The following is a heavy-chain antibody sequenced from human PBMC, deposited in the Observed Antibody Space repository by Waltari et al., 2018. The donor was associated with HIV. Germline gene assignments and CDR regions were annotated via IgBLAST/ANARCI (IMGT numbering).Heavy chain of an antibody. J-gene: IGHJ4*02. CDR1: PESIAGSSHC. V-gene: IGHV4-39*01. CDR2: IHHTGYT. Sequence: LQLQESGSGLVKPAETLSLTCCVSPESIAGSSHCWAWVRPSPGKGLEWLASIHHTGYTYPNQSLRSRVTISVDTAKNQFSLSLSSVTAVDTAIYYCARHKDYYTDTTALFQVWGRGLLVTVSS. D-gene: IGHD3-22*01. CDR3: ARHKDYYTDTTALFQV.